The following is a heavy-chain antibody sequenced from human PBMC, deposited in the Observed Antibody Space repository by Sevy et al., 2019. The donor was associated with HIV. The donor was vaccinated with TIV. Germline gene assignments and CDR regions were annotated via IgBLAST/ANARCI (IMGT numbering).Heavy chain of an antibody. CDR2: IPGSGDST. CDR3: AKDGGGYCSSTSC. V-gene: IGHV3-23*01. J-gene: IGHJ4*02. D-gene: IGHD2-2*01. Sequence: GGSLRLSCAASGFTFSNYAMSWVRQAPGKGLEWVSGIPGSGDSTYYADSVKGRVTFSRDNSKNTLYLQMNSLRAEDTALYYCAKDGGGYCSSTSCWGQGTLVTVSS. CDR1: GFTFSNYA.